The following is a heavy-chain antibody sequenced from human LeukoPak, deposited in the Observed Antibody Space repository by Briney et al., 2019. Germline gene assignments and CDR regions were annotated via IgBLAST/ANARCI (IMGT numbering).Heavy chain of an antibody. CDR3: ATGIAAAGTDFDY. J-gene: IGHJ4*02. CDR2: FDPEDGET. D-gene: IGHD6-13*01. Sequence: ASVKVSCTVSGYTLTELSMHWVRQAPGKGHEWMGGFDPEDGETIYEQKFQGRVTMTEDTSTDTAYMELSSLRSEDTAVYYCATGIAAAGTDFDYWGQGTLVTVSS. V-gene: IGHV1-24*01. CDR1: GYTLTELS.